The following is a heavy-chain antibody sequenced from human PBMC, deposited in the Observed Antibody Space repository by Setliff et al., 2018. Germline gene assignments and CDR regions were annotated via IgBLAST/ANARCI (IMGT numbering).Heavy chain of an antibody. CDR1: GYAFPFYY. Sequence: ASVKVSCKTSGYAFPFYYLHWVRQAPGQGLEWMGRINPNSGGTNYAQRFTGRFVFSLDTSVSTAYLQISSLKAEDTALYYCARAGRFGTIKYRGDYYMDVWGKGTTVTV. D-gene: IGHD3-10*01. CDR2: INPNSGGT. V-gene: IGHV7-4-1*02. J-gene: IGHJ6*03. CDR3: ARAGRFGTIKYRGDYYMDV.